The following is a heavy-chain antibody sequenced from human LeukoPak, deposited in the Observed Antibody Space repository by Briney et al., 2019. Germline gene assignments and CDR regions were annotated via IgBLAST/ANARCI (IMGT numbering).Heavy chain of an antibody. CDR1: GFTFSTYA. V-gene: IGHV3-23*01. Sequence: GGSLRLSCAASGFTFSTYAMSWVRQAPGRGLEWVSVISSSGDSAYYADSVKGRFTISRDNSTNTLYLQMNSLRAEDTAVYYCAKDGTVTGTFRAFDYWGQGTLVTVSS. CDR3: AKDGTVTGTFRAFDY. CDR2: ISSSGDSA. J-gene: IGHJ4*02. D-gene: IGHD6-19*01.